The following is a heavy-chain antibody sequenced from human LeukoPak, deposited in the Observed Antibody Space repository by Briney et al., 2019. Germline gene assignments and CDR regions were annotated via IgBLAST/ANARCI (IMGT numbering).Heavy chain of an antibody. CDR3: ARHVGTLIAAATKS. J-gene: IGHJ4*02. V-gene: IGHV4-4*09. CDR2: IYTSGST. D-gene: IGHD6-13*01. CDR1: GVSITSYY. Sequence: SETLSLTCTVSGVSITSYYWSWIRQPPGKGLEWIGYIYTSGSTNYNPSLKSRVTISVDTSKNQFSLKLSSVTAADTAVYYCARHVGTLIAAATKSWGQGTLVTVSS.